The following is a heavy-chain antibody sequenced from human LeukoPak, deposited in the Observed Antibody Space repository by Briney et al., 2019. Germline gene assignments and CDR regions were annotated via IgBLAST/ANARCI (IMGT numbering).Heavy chain of an antibody. D-gene: IGHD2-15*01. CDR2: ISSSSSYI. CDR3: AREMESVVVVAATDAFDI. Sequence: GGSLRLSCAASGFTFSSYSMNWVRQAPGKGLEWVSSISSSSSYIYYADSVKGRFTISRDNAKNSLYLQMNSLRAEDTAVYYCAREMESVVVVAATDAFDIWGQGTMVTVSS. J-gene: IGHJ3*02. V-gene: IGHV3-21*01. CDR1: GFTFSSYS.